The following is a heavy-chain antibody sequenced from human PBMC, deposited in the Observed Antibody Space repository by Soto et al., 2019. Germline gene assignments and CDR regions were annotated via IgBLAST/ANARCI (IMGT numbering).Heavy chain of an antibody. V-gene: IGHV1-18*04. CDR3: AREDCSGGSCGYLADY. J-gene: IGHJ4*02. CDR2: ISANSGNT. CDR1: GYIFTDDY. Sequence: ASVKVSCKASGYIFTDDYIDWVRQAPGQGLEWMGWISANSGNTNYAQKLQGRVTMTTDTSTSTAYMELRSLRSDDTAVYYCAREDCSGGSCGYLADYWGQGTLVTVSS. D-gene: IGHD2-15*01.